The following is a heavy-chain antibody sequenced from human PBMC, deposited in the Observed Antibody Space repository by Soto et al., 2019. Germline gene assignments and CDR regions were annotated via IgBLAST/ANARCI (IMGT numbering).Heavy chain of an antibody. D-gene: IGHD3-10*01. CDR2: INHTGRS. V-gene: IGHV4-34*02. J-gene: IGHJ5*02. CDR3: TRGLGTFDP. Sequence: QVQLQQWGAGLLKPSATLSLTCAAYGGSFSGYYWTWIRQPPGKVLEWIGEINHTGRSSYNPSLNSRVTISEDKSKDLFSLKLTAVTAADAALYYCTRGLGTFDPWGQGTLVTVSS. CDR1: GGSFSGYY.